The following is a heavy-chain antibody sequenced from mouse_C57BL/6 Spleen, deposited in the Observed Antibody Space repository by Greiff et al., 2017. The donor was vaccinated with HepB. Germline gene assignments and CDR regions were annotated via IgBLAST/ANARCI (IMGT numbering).Heavy chain of an antibody. J-gene: IGHJ4*01. V-gene: IGHV1-69*01. CDR2: IDPSDSYT. D-gene: IGHD2-1*01. Sequence: QVQLQQPGAELVMPGASVKLSCKASGYTFTSYWMHWVKQRPGQGLEWIGEIDPSDSYTNYNQKFKGKSTLTVDKSSSTAYMQLSSLTSEDSAVYYCAIYGNFAMDYWGQGTSVTVSS. CDR1: GYTFTSYW. CDR3: AIYGNFAMDY.